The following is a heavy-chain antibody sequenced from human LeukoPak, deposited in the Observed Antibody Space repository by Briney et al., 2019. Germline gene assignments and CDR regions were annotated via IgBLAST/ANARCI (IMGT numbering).Heavy chain of an antibody. V-gene: IGHV3-49*04. CDR2: IRSNVYGWTT. CDR1: GFTFCDYA. D-gene: IGHD6-19*01. J-gene: IGHJ3*02. CDR3: TRDVSSSGWLNAFDI. Sequence: PGGALRLSCTASGFTFCDYAMRWVGQAPGKGGEWVGFIRSNVYGWTTASSASVKGRFPISRDDSKSLAYLQMNSLKTEDTSVYYCTRDVSSSGWLNAFDIWGQGTMVTVSS.